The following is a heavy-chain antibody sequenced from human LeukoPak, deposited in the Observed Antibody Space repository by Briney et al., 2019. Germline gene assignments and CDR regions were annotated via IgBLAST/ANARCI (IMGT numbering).Heavy chain of an antibody. CDR1: GGSFSGYY. J-gene: IGHJ5*02. CDR3: ATLTGYSSESWYDP. D-gene: IGHD3-9*01. V-gene: IGHV4-59*01. CDR2: IYYTGST. Sequence: SPSETLSLTCAVYGGSFSGYYWSWIRQPPGKGLEWIGYIYYTGSTNYNPSLKSRVTISVDTSKNQFSLKLSSVTAADTAVYYCATLTGYSSESWYDPWGQGILVTVSS.